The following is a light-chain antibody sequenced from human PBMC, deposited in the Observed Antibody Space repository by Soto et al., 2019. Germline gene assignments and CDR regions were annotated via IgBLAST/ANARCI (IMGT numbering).Light chain of an antibody. V-gene: IGLV1-36*01. J-gene: IGLJ2*01. CDR1: SSNIGNNA. CDR3: AAWDDSLNVVL. Sequence: QSVLTQPPSVSEAPRQRVTISCSGSSSNIGNNAVNWYQQLPGKAPKLLMYYDDLLPSGVSDRFSGSKSGTSASLAISGLQSEDEADYYCAAWDDSLNVVLFGGGTKLTVL. CDR2: YDD.